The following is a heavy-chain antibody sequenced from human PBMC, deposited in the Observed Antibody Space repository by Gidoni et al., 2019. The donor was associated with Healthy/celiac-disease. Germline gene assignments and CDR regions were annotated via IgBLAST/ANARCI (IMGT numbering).Heavy chain of an antibody. J-gene: IGHJ6*02. CDR1: GFPFSSYG. CDR3: AKDRVWDYYYYGMDV. CDR2: ISYDGSNK. D-gene: IGHD7-27*01. V-gene: IGHV3-30*18. Sequence: QVQLVESGGGVVQPGRSLRLSCAASGFPFSSYGMHWVRQAPGKGLEWVAVISYDGSNKDYADSVKGRFTISRDNSKNTLYLQMNSLRAEDTAVYYCAKDRVWDYYYYGMDVWGQGTTVTVSS.